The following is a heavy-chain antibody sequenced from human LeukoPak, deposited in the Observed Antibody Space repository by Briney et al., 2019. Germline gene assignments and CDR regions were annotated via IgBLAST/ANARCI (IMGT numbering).Heavy chain of an antibody. Sequence: GGSLRLSCSASGFTFSSYAMHWVRQAPGKGLEYVSVISSNGGSTYYADSVTGRFTISRDNSKNTLYLQMSSLRAEDTAVYYCVKDLQRGGGYWGQGTLVTVSS. CDR3: VKDLQRGGGY. D-gene: IGHD3-16*01. J-gene: IGHJ4*02. CDR1: GFTFSSYA. CDR2: ISSNGGST. V-gene: IGHV3-64D*09.